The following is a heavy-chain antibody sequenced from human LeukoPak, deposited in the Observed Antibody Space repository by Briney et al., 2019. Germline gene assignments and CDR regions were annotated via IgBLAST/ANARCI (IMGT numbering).Heavy chain of an antibody. CDR3: ARSPRTTIFGVGRGAFDI. CDR1: GFTFSSYS. J-gene: IGHJ3*02. D-gene: IGHD3-3*01. V-gene: IGHV3-48*01. CDR2: ISSSSSTI. Sequence: GGSLRLSCAASGFTFSSYSMNWVRQAPGKGLEWVSYISSSSSTIYYADSVKGRFTISRDNAKNSLYLQMNSLRAEDTAVYYCARSPRTTIFGVGRGAFDIWGQGTMVTVSS.